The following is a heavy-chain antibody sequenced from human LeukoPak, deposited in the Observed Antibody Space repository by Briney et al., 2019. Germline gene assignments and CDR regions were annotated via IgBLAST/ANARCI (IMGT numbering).Heavy chain of an antibody. J-gene: IGHJ4*02. CDR1: GFTFSNYW. CDR3: ARDLDY. CDR2: IKQDGSDK. V-gene: IGHV3-7*01. Sequence: PGGSLRLSCAASGFTFSNYWMSWVRQAPGKGLEWVANIKQDGSDKYYVDSVKGRFTISRDNAKNSLYLQMYSLRVDDTAVYYCARDLDYWGQGTLVTVSS.